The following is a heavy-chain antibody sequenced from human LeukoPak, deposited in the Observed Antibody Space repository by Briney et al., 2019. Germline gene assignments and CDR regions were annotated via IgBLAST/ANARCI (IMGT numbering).Heavy chain of an antibody. V-gene: IGHV3-30-3*01. CDR1: GFTFSSYA. J-gene: IGHJ4*02. CDR2: ISYDGSNK. Sequence: GRSLRLSCAASGFTFSSYAMHWVRQAPGKGLEWVAVISYDGSNKYYADSVKGRFTISRDNSKNTLYLQMNSLRAEDTAVYYCARDCTYGVCEAKFDYWGQGTLVTVSS. CDR3: ARDCTYGVCEAKFDY. D-gene: IGHD2-8*01.